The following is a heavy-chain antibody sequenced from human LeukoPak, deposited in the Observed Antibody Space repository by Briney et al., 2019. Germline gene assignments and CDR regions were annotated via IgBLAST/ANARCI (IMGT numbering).Heavy chain of an antibody. CDR1: GYSISSGYY. Sequence: SEILSLTCEVSGYSISSGYYWGWIRQPPGKGLEWIGSMYHSGSTYYNPSLQSRVTLSADTSNNQFSLRLTSVTAADTAVYYCVRLAQCVGSSCFEVHFWGQGTLVHVS. CDR3: VRLAQCVGSSCFEVHF. D-gene: IGHD2-2*01. CDR2: MYHSGST. J-gene: IGHJ4*02. V-gene: IGHV4-38-2*01.